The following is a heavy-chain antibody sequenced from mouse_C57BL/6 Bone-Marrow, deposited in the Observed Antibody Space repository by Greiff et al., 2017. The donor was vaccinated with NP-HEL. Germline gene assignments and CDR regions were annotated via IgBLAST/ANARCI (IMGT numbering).Heavy chain of an antibody. V-gene: IGHV1-66*01. J-gene: IGHJ1*03. D-gene: IGHD2-4*01. CDR1: GYSFTSYY. CDR3: ARWRYYEYDGALYWYFDV. Sequence: VQLQQSGPELVKPGASVKISCKASGYSFTSYYIHWVKQRPGQGLEWIGWIYPGSGNTKYNEKFKGKATLTADTSSSTAYMQLSSLTSEDSAVYYCARWRYYEYDGALYWYFDVWGTGTTVTVSS. CDR2: IYPGSGNT.